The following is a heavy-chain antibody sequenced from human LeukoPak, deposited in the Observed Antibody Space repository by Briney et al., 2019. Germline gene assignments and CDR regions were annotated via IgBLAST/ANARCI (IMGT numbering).Heavy chain of an antibody. Sequence: ASVKVSCKASGGTFSSYAISWVRQAPGQGLEWMGGIIPIFGTANYAQKFQGRVTITADKSTSTAYMELSSLRSEDTAVYYCARVRGYYYDSSGYSGNHWGQGTLVTVSS. D-gene: IGHD3-22*01. CDR2: IIPIFGTA. CDR3: ARVRGYYYDSSGYSGNH. V-gene: IGHV1-69*06. CDR1: GGTFSSYA. J-gene: IGHJ5*02.